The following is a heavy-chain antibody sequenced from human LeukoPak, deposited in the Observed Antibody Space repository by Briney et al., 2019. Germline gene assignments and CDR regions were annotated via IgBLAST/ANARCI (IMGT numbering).Heavy chain of an antibody. V-gene: IGHV1-2*02. J-gene: IGHJ5*02. D-gene: IGHD2-2*01. CDR3: ARDLGYCSSTSCYARMYNWFDP. CDR2: INPNSGGT. Sequence: GASVKVSCKASGYTFTVYYMHWVRQAPGQGLEWMGWINPNSGGTNYAQNFQGRVTMTRDTSISTAYMELSRLRSDDTAVYYCARDLGYCSSTSCYARMYNWFDPWGQGTLVTVSS. CDR1: GYTFTVYY.